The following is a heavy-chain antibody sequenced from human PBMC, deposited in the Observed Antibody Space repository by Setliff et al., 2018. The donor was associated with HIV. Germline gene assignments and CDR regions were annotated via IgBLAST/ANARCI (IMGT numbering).Heavy chain of an antibody. V-gene: IGHV5-51*01. Sequence: PGESLKISCKGSGYSFATYWIAWVRQMPGRGLELMGIIYPGDSDTRYSPSFQGQVTISADKSISTAYLQWSSLKASDTAMYYCARVSITYWYSIPRDYYYYMDVWGEGTTVTVSS. J-gene: IGHJ6*03. CDR1: GYSFATYW. CDR3: ARVSITYWYSIPRDYYYYMDV. D-gene: IGHD2-8*02. CDR2: IYPGDSDT.